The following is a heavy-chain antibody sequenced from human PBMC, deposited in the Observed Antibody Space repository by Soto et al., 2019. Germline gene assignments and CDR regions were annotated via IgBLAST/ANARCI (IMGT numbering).Heavy chain of an antibody. CDR2: MYPGGGT. Sequence: EVQLVESGGDLVQPGGSLRLSCAASGFTVSNNYMTWVRQAPGKGLECVSLMYPGGGTYYADSVKGRFSISRDNSKNTVYLQMNSLRVEDTAVYYCATVAAVWGQGTLVTVSS. J-gene: IGHJ4*02. D-gene: IGHD6-25*01. CDR3: ATVAAV. CDR1: GFTVSNNY. V-gene: IGHV3-66*01.